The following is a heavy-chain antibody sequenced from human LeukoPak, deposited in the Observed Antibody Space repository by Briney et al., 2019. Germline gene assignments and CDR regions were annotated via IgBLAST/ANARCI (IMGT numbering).Heavy chain of an antibody. CDR2: IYYSGST. D-gene: IGHD3-10*01. CDR1: GGSISSGSYY. J-gene: IGHJ4*02. CDR3: ARRWVRGALTDY. V-gene: IGHV4-39*01. Sequence: PSETLSLTCTVSGGSISSGSYYWGWIRQPPGKGLEWIGSIYYSGSTYYNPSLKSRVTISVDTSKNQFSLKLSSVTAADTAVYYCARRWVRGALTDYWGQGTLVTVSS.